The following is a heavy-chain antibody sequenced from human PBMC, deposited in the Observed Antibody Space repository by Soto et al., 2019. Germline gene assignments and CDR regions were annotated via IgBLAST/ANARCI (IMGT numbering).Heavy chain of an antibody. CDR1: GGSISSYY. D-gene: IGHD1-1*01. CDR2: IYYSGLT. CDR3: SRDQAGWKDP. Sequence: QVQLQESGPGLVKPSETLSLTCTVSGGSISSYYWSWIRQPPGKGLEWIGYIYYSGLTNYNPSLKSRVPISVDTSKNQFALKLSSVTAADTAGYYCSRDQAGWKDPWGRGTLVTVS. V-gene: IGHV4-59*01. J-gene: IGHJ5*02.